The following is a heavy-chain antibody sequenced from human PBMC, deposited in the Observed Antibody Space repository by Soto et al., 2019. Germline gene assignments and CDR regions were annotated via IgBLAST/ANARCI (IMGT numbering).Heavy chain of an antibody. J-gene: IGHJ3*02. CDR1: GFTFSNAW. Sequence: EVQLVESGGGLVKPGGSLRLSCAASGFTFSNAWMSWVRQAPGKGLEWVGRIKSKTDGGTTDYAAPVKGRFTISRDDSNNTLCLQMNSLKTKDTAVYYCTTDYSYGAKPTIVGATVEAFDIWGQGTMVTVSS. D-gene: IGHD1-26*01. V-gene: IGHV3-15*01. CDR3: TTDYSYGAKPTIVGATVEAFDI. CDR2: IKSKTDGGTT.